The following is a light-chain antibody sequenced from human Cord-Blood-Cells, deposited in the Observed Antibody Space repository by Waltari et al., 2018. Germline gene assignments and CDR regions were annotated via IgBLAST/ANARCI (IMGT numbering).Light chain of an antibody. CDR2: DVS. J-gene: IGLJ3*02. CDR3: SSYTSSSTWV. Sequence: QSALTQPASVSGSPGQSITISCTGTSSDVGGYNYVSCNQQHPGKAPKPMIYDVSKRPSGVSNRFSGSKSGNTASLTISGLQAEDEADYYCSSYTSSSTWVFGGGTKLTVL. CDR1: SSDVGGYNY. V-gene: IGLV2-14*01.